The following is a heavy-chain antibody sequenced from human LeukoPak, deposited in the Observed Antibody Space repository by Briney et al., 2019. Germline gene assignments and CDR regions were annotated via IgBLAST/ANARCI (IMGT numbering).Heavy chain of an antibody. Sequence: GGSLRLSCAASGFTFSNYWMHWVRQGPGKGLVWVSRINTDGSSTSYADSVKGRFTISRDNAKNTLYLQMNSLRAEDTAVYYCASLPHYDFWSGYPSMDVWGKGTTVTVSS. CDR3: ASLPHYDFWSGYPSMDV. J-gene: IGHJ6*03. CDR1: GFTFSNYW. D-gene: IGHD3-3*01. V-gene: IGHV3-74*01. CDR2: INTDGSST.